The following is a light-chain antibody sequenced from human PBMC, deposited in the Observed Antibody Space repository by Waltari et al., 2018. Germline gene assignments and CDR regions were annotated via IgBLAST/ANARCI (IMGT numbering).Light chain of an antibody. V-gene: IGKV1-13*02. J-gene: IGKJ2*01. Sequence: AIQLTQSPSFLSASVGDTVTINCRASQGISSGLAWYQQKPGKPPQLLIYDTSSLISGFPSRFSGSEAGTDFTLTISSLQPEDFATYYCQQVSTYPFYTFGQGTKL. CDR2: DTS. CDR3: QQVSTYPFYT. CDR1: QGISSG.